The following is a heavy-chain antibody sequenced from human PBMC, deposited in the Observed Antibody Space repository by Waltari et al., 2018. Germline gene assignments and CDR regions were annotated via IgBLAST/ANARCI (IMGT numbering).Heavy chain of an antibody. CDR1: GVSINSGDNY. V-gene: IGHV4-30-4*08. CDR3: AILGLNIAIVPATIPWKSEEFSYSYYMDV. J-gene: IGHJ6*03. Sequence: QVQLQVSGPGLVKPSQTLSLTCAVSGVSINSGDNYWSWIRQPPGKGLEWIGPIYSRRTTSYNPSLKSQVAISIDTSKIQFSLRLRSVTAVYTAVYYCAILGLNIAIVPATIPWKSEEFSYSYYMDVWGKGTTVTISS. CDR2: IYSRRTT. D-gene: IGHD2-2*02.